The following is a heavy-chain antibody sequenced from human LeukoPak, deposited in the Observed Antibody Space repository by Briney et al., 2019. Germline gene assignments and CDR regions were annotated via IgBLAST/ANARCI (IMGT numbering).Heavy chain of an antibody. Sequence: GGSLRLSCAASGFTFSNAWMTWVRQAPGKGLEGVGRIISKIEGGAIDYAAPVKGRFSISRDDSKNTLYLLMNSLKPEDTAVYYCSGPHSGAFDYWGQGTLVTVSS. V-gene: IGHV3-15*01. D-gene: IGHD1-26*01. CDR1: GFTFSNAW. CDR2: IISKIEGGAI. J-gene: IGHJ4*02. CDR3: SGPHSGAFDY.